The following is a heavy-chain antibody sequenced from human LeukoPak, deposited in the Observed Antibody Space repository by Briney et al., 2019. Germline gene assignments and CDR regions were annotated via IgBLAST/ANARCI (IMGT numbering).Heavy chain of an antibody. CDR3: ARVGDGEWGHYMDV. CDR2: IKQDGSEK. J-gene: IGHJ6*03. V-gene: IGHV3-7*01. Sequence: GSLRLSCAASGFTFSSYWMSWVRQAPGKGLEWVANIKQDGSEKYYVDSVKGRFTISRDNAKNSLYLQMNSLRAEDTAVYYCARVGDGEWGHYMDVWGKGTTVTVSS. D-gene: IGHD2-8*01. CDR1: GFTFSSYW.